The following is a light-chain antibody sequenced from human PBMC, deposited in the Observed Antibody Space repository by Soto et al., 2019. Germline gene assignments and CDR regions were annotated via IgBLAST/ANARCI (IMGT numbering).Light chain of an antibody. CDR1: QGFSSNY. CDR3: QHYSSVWT. CDR2: GAT. Sequence: EIVLTQSPGTLSLSPGERATLSCRASQGFSSNYLAWYQQKPGQAPRILIYGATTRASGIPDRFSGSESGTHFTLTISRLEPEDSAVYYCQHYSSVWTFGQGTKVEI. J-gene: IGKJ1*01. V-gene: IGKV3-20*01.